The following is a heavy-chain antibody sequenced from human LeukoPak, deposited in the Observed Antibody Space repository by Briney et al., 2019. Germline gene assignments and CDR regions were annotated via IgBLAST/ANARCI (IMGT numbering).Heavy chain of an antibody. J-gene: IGHJ6*04. CDR3: ARRPITMVRGARKPYYYYGMDV. Sequence: SETLSLTCAVYGGSFSGYYWSWIRQPPGKGLEWIGEINHSGSTNYNPSLKSRVTISVDTSKNQFSLKLSSVTAADTAVYYCARRPITMVRGARKPYYYYGMDVWGKGTTVTVSS. V-gene: IGHV4-34*01. D-gene: IGHD3-10*01. CDR2: INHSGST. CDR1: GGSFSGYY.